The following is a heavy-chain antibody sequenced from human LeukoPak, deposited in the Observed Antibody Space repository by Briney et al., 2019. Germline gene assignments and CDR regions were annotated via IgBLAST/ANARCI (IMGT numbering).Heavy chain of an antibody. J-gene: IGHJ4*02. D-gene: IGHD2-2*01. Sequence: GASVKVSCKRCRYRFTQYVLHYLLPATGQGLEWMGWMNPNTGNTGYAQKFQGRVTITRNTSISTAYMELSSLRFEDTAVYYCACEGTAAGRYIDYWGQGTLVTVSS. CDR2: MNPNTGNT. V-gene: IGHV1-8*03. CDR3: ACEGTAAGRYIDY. CDR1: RYRFTQYV.